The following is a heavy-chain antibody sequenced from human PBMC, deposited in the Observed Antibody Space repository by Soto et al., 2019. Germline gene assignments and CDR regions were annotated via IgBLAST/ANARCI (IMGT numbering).Heavy chain of an antibody. Sequence: GGSLRLSCAASGFTFSAYAMSWFRQAPGKGLEWVAAITGSGGSTYYADSVKGRFTISRDNSRNTLYLQMRSLRVEDTAVYCCAKDAPYGTMVTRGWYFALWGRGTLVTVSS. V-gene: IGHV3-23*01. CDR2: ITGSGGST. J-gene: IGHJ2*01. CDR1: GFTFSAYA. CDR3: AKDAPYGTMVTRGWYFAL. D-gene: IGHD5-18*01.